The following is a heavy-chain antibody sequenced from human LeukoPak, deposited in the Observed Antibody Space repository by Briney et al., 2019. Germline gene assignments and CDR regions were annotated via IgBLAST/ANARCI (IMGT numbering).Heavy chain of an antibody. Sequence: GASVTVSCKASGYTFTSYDMNWVRQAAGQGPEGMGWMNPNNGNTGYAQKFQGRVTMTRNTSISTAYMELSSLRSEDTAVYYCARDLWAYDYSAFDIWGQGTMVTVSS. V-gene: IGHV1-8*01. CDR2: MNPNNGNT. D-gene: IGHD5-12*01. CDR1: GYTFTSYD. J-gene: IGHJ3*02. CDR3: ARDLWAYDYSAFDI.